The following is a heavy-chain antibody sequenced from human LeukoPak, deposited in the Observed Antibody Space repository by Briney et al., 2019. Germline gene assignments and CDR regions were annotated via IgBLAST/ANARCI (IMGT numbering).Heavy chain of an antibody. CDR2: IYYSGST. V-gene: IGHV4-59*12. D-gene: IGHD3-10*01. CDR3: ATVLWFRDWNPVDP. CDR1: GGSISSYY. Sequence: SETLSLTCTVSGGSISSYYWSWIRQPPGKGLEWIGYIYYSGSTYYNPSLKSRVTISVDTSKNQFSLKLSSVTAADTAVYYCATVLWFRDWNPVDPWGQGTLVTVSS. J-gene: IGHJ5*02.